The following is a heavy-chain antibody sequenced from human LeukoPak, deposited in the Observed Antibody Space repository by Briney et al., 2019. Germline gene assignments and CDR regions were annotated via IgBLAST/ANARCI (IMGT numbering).Heavy chain of an antibody. Sequence: GGSLRLSCAASGFTFSNAWMSWVRQAPGKGLEWVGRIKSKTDGGTTDYAAPVKGRFTISRDDSKNTLYLQMNSLRAEDTAVYYCAKEGSSGWYAGETIDYWGQGTLVTVSS. CDR3: AKEGSSGWYAGETIDY. J-gene: IGHJ4*02. V-gene: IGHV3-15*01. CDR2: IKSKTDGGTT. D-gene: IGHD6-19*01. CDR1: GFTFSNAW.